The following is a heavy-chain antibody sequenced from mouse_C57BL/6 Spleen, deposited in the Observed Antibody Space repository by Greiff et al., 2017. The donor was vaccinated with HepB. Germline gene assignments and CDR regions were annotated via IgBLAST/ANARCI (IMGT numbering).Heavy chain of an antibody. V-gene: IGHV1-64*01. J-gene: IGHJ4*01. Sequence: QVQLQQSGAELVKPGASVKLSCTASGYTFTSYWMHWVKQRPGQGLEWIGMIHPNSGSTNYNEKFKSKATLTVDKSSSTAYMQLSSLTSEDSAVYYCARLGSTMDYWGQGTSVTVSS. D-gene: IGHD4-1*01. CDR1: GYTFTSYW. CDR2: IHPNSGST. CDR3: ARLGSTMDY.